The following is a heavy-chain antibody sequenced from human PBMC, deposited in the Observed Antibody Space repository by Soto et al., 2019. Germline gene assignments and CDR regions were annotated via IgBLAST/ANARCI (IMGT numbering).Heavy chain of an antibody. Sequence: NPVGSLRLSCAASGFTFSSYSMNWVRQAPGKGLEWVSSISSSSSYIYYADSVKGRFTISRDNAKNSLYLQMNSLRAEDTAVYYCARKIPRAPLEYYYYYGMDVWGQGTTVTVSS. V-gene: IGHV3-21*01. CDR2: ISSSSSYI. D-gene: IGHD1-1*01. J-gene: IGHJ6*02. CDR3: ARKIPRAPLEYYYYYGMDV. CDR1: GFTFSSYS.